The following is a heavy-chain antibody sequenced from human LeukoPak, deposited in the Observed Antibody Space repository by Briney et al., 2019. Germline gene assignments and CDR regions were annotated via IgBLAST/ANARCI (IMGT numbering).Heavy chain of an antibody. J-gene: IGHJ5*02. CDR3: AKDRGSYLSWFDP. CDR1: GFTFSSYA. Sequence: GGSLRLSCTASGFTFSSYAMNWVRQAPGKGLEWVSGIGAGGTFTYYADSVKGRFTISRDNSKNTLYLQMNSLRAEDTAVYYCAKDRGSYLSWFDPWGQGTLVTVSS. V-gene: IGHV3-23*01. D-gene: IGHD1-26*01. CDR2: IGAGGTFT.